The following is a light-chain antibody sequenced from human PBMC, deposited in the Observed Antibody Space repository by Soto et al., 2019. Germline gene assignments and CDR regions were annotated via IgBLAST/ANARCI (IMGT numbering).Light chain of an antibody. CDR2: CAS. Sequence: EIVLTQSPGTLSSSPGERATLSCRASQSVSSSHLAWYQQKPGQAPRLLIYCASSRATGIPDRFSGSGSGTDFTLTISSLEPEEFAVYFCQQYGDSPMYTFGQGTKLEI. CDR1: QSVSSSH. J-gene: IGKJ2*01. CDR3: QQYGDSPMYT. V-gene: IGKV3-20*01.